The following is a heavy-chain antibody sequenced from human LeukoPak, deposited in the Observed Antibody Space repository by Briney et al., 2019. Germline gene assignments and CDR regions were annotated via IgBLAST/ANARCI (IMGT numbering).Heavy chain of an antibody. J-gene: IGHJ5*02. V-gene: IGHV7-4-1*02. D-gene: IGHD6-19*01. CDR3: ARGTPFYSSGWGNWFDP. CDR2: INTNTGNP. Sequence: ASVKVSCKASGYTFTSYAMNWVRQAPGQGLEWMGWINTNTGNPTYAQGFTGRFVFSLDTSVSTAYLQISILKAEDTAVYYCARGTPFYSSGWGNWFDPWGQGTLVTVSS. CDR1: GYTFTSYA.